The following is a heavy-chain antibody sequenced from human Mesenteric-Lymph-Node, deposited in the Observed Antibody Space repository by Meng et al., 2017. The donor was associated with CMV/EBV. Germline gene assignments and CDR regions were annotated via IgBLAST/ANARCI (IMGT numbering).Heavy chain of an antibody. D-gene: IGHD3-16*01. CDR3: ARDAYFDY. V-gene: IGHV3-23*01. Sequence: GESLKISCAASGFTFSGSAMHWVRQAPGKGLEWVSAISGSGGATYYADSVRGRFTISRDNSKNTLYLQMSSLRADDTAVYYCARDAYFDYWGQGTLVTVSS. J-gene: IGHJ4*02. CDR1: GFTFSGSA. CDR2: ISGSGGAT.